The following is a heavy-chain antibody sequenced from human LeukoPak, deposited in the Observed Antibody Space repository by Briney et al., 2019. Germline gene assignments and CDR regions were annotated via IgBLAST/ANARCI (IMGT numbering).Heavy chain of an antibody. CDR3: AGGRPRGYCSGGSCYHNFDY. J-gene: IGHJ4*02. V-gene: IGHV1-8*03. CDR2: MNPNSGNT. D-gene: IGHD2-15*01. Sequence: ASVKVSCKASGYTFTSYDINWVRQATGQGLEWMGWMNPNSGNTGYAQKFQGRVTITRNTSISTAYMELSSLRSEDTAVYYCAGGRPRGYCSGGSCYHNFDYWGQGTLVTVSS. CDR1: GYTFTSYD.